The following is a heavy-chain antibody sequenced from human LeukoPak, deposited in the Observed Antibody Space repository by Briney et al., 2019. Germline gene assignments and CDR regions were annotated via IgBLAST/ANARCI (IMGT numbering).Heavy chain of an antibody. D-gene: IGHD6-19*01. J-gene: IGHJ4*02. Sequence: ASVKVSCKVSGYTLTELSMHWVRQAPGKGLEWMGGFDPEDGETIYAQKFQGRVTITADKSTSTAYMELSSLRSEDTAVYYCASRKNLSIAVAGSFDYWGQGTLVTVSS. V-gene: IGHV1-24*01. CDR2: FDPEDGET. CDR3: ASRKNLSIAVAGSFDY. CDR1: GYTLTELS.